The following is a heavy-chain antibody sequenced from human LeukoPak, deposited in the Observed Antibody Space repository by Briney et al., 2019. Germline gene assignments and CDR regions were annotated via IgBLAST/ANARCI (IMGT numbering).Heavy chain of an antibody. CDR2: IYYSGST. V-gene: IGHV4-39*01. Sequence: GSLRLSCAASGFTFSSYGMSWVRQAPGKGLEWIGSIYYSGSTYYNPSLKSRITISVDTFRSQVSLKMRSVTAADTAVYYCARVLLWFGDFSVKAFDIWGQGTMVTVSS. CDR1: GFTFSSYG. CDR3: ARVLLWFGDFSVKAFDI. J-gene: IGHJ3*02. D-gene: IGHD3-10*01.